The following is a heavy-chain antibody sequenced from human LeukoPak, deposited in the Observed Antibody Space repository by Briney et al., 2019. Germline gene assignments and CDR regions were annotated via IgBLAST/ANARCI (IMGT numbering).Heavy chain of an antibody. D-gene: IGHD5-24*01. CDR3: WRGGDGYLFDY. V-gene: IGHV4-59*12. CDR1: GGSISSYY. Sequence: PSETLSLTCTVSGGSISSYYWTWIRQPPGKGLEWIGYIFYSGSTNYNPSLKRRVSILVETTNNKFFFGLSSVTGADTTVFYCWRGGDGYLFDYWGQGTLVTVSS. J-gene: IGHJ4*02. CDR2: IFYSGST.